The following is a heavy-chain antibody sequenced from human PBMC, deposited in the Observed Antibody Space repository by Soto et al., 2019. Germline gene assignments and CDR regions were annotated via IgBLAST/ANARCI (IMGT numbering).Heavy chain of an antibody. CDR3: ARVVTMFGVVIPEHIDP. CDR2: IHYSGST. CDR1: RGSISSGGSY. V-gene: IGHV4-31*03. J-gene: IGHJ5*02. Sequence: PSETLSLTCTVSRGSISSGGSYWSWIRQHPGKGLEWIGYIHYSGSTYYNPSLKSRVTISVDTSKNQFSLKLSPVTAADTAVYYCARVVTMFGVVIPEHIDPWGQG. D-gene: IGHD3-3*01.